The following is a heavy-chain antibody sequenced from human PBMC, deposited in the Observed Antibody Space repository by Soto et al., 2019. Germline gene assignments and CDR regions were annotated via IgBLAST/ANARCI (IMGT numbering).Heavy chain of an antibody. J-gene: IGHJ6*02. CDR3: ARGHYDSGNLWHSYVMDR. CDR1: GDSVSRNTAS. D-gene: IGHD3-10*01. V-gene: IGHV6-1*01. CDR2: TYYRSKWYN. Sequence: HTIPLTCAISGDSVSRNTASWNWIRQSPSRGLEWLGRTYYRSKWYNDYVISVKSRITINPDTSKNQFSLHLNSVTPEDTAVYYCARGHYDSGNLWHSYVMDRCGPGTTVTVSS.